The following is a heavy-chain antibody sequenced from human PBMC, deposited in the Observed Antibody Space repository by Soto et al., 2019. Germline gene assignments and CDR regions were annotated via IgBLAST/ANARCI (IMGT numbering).Heavy chain of an antibody. J-gene: IGHJ4*02. CDR2: ISSSISTM. CDR3: AREVRDTAVADFDY. V-gene: IGHV3-48*02. D-gene: IGHD5-18*01. CDR1: GFTFSSYS. Sequence: EVQLVESGGGLVQPGGSLRLSCAASGFTFSSYSMNWVRQAPGKGLEWLSYISSSISTMHYADSVKGRFTISRDNAKNALDLQINSRRDGDTAVYYWAREVRDTAVADFDYWGQGTLVTVSS.